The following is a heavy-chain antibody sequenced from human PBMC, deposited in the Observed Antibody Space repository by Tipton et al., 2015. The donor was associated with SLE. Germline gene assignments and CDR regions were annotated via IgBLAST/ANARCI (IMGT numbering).Heavy chain of an antibody. CDR2: IYYSGGT. Sequence: TLSLTCSVSGGSINNYYWNWIRQTQGKGLEWIGYIYYSGGTDYKPSLKSRLTISVETSKNQFSLKLTSVTAADTAVYYCARGNYDFRGRTFDIWGQGAMVTVSS. V-gene: IGHV4-59*08. CDR3: ARGNYDFRGRTFDI. J-gene: IGHJ3*02. CDR1: GGSINNYY. D-gene: IGHD3-3*01.